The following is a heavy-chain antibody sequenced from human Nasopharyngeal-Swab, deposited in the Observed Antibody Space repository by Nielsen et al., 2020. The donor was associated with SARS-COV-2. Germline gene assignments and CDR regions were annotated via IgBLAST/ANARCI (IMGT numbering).Heavy chain of an antibody. CDR1: GGSIISGNYY. CDR2: MYHSGST. Sequence: SETLSLTCTVSGGSIISGNYYWTWVRQSPGKGLEWIGHMYHSGSTYDNPSFQRRVTILVDASKNQFSLILTSVTAADTAIYYCGRTSGYDYGMVDSWGQGNLVTVSS. V-gene: IGHV4-30-4*01. CDR3: GRTSGYDYGMVDS. J-gene: IGHJ5*01. D-gene: IGHD5-12*01.